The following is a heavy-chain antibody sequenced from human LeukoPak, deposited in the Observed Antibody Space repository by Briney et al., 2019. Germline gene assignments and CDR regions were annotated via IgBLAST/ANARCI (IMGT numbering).Heavy chain of an antibody. CDR2: IYISGST. D-gene: IGHD1-26*01. CDR3: ARLAIVGATTGNLDY. J-gene: IGHJ4*02. Sequence: SQTLSLTCTVSGGSISDGGYFWNWIRQPAGKGLEWIGRIYISGSTKYSPSLRSRVVISTDTSRNQFSLKLSSVTAADTAVYFCARLAIVGATTGNLDYWGQGTLVTVSS. V-gene: IGHV4-61*02. CDR1: GGSISDGGYF.